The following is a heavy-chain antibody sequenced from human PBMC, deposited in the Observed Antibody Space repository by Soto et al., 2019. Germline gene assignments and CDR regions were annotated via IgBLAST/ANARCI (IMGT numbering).Heavy chain of an antibody. CDR2: IRSKAYGGTT. CDR1: GFTFGDYA. CDR3: TRDTPGGGSYYVMAY. D-gene: IGHD1-26*01. V-gene: IGHV3-49*03. J-gene: IGHJ4*02. Sequence: AAGFTFGDYAMSWFRQAPGKGLEWVSFIRSKAYGGTTEYAASVKGRFTISRDDSKSIAYLQMNSLKTEDTAVYYCTRDTPGGGSYYVMAYWGQGTLVTVSS.